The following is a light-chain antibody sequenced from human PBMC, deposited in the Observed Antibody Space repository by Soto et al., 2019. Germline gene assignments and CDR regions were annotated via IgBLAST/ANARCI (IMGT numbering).Light chain of an antibody. CDR3: QQYGTSIS. CDR2: GAS. Sequence: EIVLTQSPGTLSLSPGERSTLSCGASHIISGSYLARYQQKPGQAPRLLIYGASSRATDIPDRFSGSGSGADFTLTISRLEPEDFAVYYCQQYGTSISFCQGTLLEIK. CDR1: HIISGSY. V-gene: IGKV3-20*01. J-gene: IGKJ5*01.